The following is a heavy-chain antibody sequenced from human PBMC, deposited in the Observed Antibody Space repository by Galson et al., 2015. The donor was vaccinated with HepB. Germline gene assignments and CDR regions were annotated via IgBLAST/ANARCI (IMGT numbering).Heavy chain of an antibody. V-gene: IGHV1-46*04. D-gene: IGHD5-12*01. J-gene: IGHJ5*02. CDR1: GYTFTSYY. CDR3: AREAKGGYDGRNWFDP. CDR2: INPSGGST. Sequence: SVKVSCKASGYTFTSYYMHWVRQAPGQGLEWMGIINPSGGSTSYAQKLQGRVTMTRDTSTSTVYMELSSLRSEDTAVYYCAREAKGGYDGRNWFDPWGQGTLVTVSS.